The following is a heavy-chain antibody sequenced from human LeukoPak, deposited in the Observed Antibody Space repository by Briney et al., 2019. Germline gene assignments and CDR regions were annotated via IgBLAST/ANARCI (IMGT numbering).Heavy chain of an antibody. V-gene: IGHV1-46*01. CDR1: GYTFTSYY. CDR2: INPSGGST. J-gene: IGHJ4*02. Sequence: ASVTVSCKASGYTFTSYYMHWVRQAPGQGLEWMGIINPSGGSTSYAQKFQGRVTMTRDTSTSTVYMELSSLRSEDTAVYYCARGSRYDSSGYYFLSSYHYFDYWGQGTLVTVSS. CDR3: ARGSRYDSSGYYFLSSYHYFDY. D-gene: IGHD3-22*01.